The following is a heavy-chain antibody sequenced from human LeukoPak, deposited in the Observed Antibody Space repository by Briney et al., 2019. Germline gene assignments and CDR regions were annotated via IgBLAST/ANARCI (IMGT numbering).Heavy chain of an antibody. CDR3: ARGRPHGNDY. J-gene: IGHJ4*02. V-gene: IGHV3-23*01. D-gene: IGHD4-23*01. CDR2: ISGSGDST. CDR1: GYTFNRYS. Sequence: PGGSLRLSCAASGYTFNRYSMSWVRQAPGKGLEWVSAISGSGDSTYYANSVKGRFTISRDNSKNTLYLQMNSLRVEDTAVYYCARGRPHGNDYWGQGTLVTVSS.